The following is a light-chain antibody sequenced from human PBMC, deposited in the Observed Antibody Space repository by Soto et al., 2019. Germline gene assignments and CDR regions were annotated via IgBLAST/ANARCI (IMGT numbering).Light chain of an antibody. CDR1: QSVSSGN. CDR3: QQYGTSPKT. Sequence: EILLTQSPCTLSLSAGERATLSCRASQSVSSGNLAWYQQKPGQAPRLLIYGTSNRATGIPERFTGSGSGTEFTLTIIRLEREDFEVYYCQQYGTSPKTFGQGTKVDIK. J-gene: IGKJ1*01. V-gene: IGKV3-20*01. CDR2: GTS.